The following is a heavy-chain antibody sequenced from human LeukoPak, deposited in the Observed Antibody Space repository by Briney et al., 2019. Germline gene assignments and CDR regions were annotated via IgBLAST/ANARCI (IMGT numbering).Heavy chain of an antibody. CDR3: ARGSRGYSYGYAPTFDY. V-gene: IGHV4-59*10. D-gene: IGHD5-18*01. CDR1: GGSFSGYY. Sequence: PSETLSLTCAVYGGSFSGYYWSWIRQPAGKGLEWIGRIYTSGSTNYNPSLKSRVTMSVDTSKNQFSLKLSSVTAADTAVYYCARGSRGYSYGYAPTFDYWGQGTLVTVSS. CDR2: IYTSGST. J-gene: IGHJ4*02.